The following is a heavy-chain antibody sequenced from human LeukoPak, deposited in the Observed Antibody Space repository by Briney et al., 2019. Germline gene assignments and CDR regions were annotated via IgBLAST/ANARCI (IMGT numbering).Heavy chain of an antibody. Sequence: PGGSLRLSCAAPGFTLSIYEINWVRQAPGKGLEWGSYISSSGTTIYYADSVKVRFPFSRDNAKNSLYLQMNSLRAEDTALYYCVGRFLEWSDDWGQGTLVTVSS. D-gene: IGHD3-3*01. CDR1: GFTLSIYE. J-gene: IGHJ4*02. CDR2: ISSSGTTI. CDR3: VGRFLEWSDD. V-gene: IGHV3-48*03.